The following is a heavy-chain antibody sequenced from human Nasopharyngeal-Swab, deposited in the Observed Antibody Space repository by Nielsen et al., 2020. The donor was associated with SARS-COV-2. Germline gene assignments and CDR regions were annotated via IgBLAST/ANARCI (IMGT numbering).Heavy chain of an antibody. V-gene: IGHV3-21*01. Sequence: GESLKISCAASGFTFNNYNFNWVRQAPGKGLEWVSSISSSSSYIYYADSVKGRFTISRDNAKNSFYLQMNSLRAEDTAVYYCARDGLDYDFWSAYFMDVWGQGTTVTVSS. CDR2: ISSSSSYI. J-gene: IGHJ6*02. CDR1: GFTFNNYN. D-gene: IGHD3-3*01. CDR3: ARDGLDYDFWSAYFMDV.